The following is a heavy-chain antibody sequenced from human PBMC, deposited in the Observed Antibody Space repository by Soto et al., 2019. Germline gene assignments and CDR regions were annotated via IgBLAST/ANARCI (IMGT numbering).Heavy chain of an antibody. D-gene: IGHD1-26*01. J-gene: IGHJ4*02. V-gene: IGHV1-69*13. Sequence: ASVKVSCKASGGTFGSYSINWVRQAPGQGLEWMGEIIPIFGTANYAQKFQGRVMITADESTSTAYMELSSLRSEDTAVYYCARDGGRHSGGIDYWGQGTLVTVSS. CDR1: GGTFGSYS. CDR2: IIPIFGTA. CDR3: ARDGGRHSGGIDY.